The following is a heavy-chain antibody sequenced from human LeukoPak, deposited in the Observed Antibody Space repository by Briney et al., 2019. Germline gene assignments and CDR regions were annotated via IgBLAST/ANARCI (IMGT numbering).Heavy chain of an antibody. V-gene: IGHV1-18*01. CDR2: ISAYNGNT. CDR1: GYTFTSYV. D-gene: IGHD3-10*01. Sequence: GASVKVSCKASGYTFTSYVISWVRQAPGQGLEWMGWISAYNGNTNYAQKLQGRVTMTTDTSTSTAYMELRSLRSDDTAVYYCARMGGVLWFGELLPPRYFDYWGQGTLVTVSS. J-gene: IGHJ4*02. CDR3: ARMGGVLWFGELLPPRYFDY.